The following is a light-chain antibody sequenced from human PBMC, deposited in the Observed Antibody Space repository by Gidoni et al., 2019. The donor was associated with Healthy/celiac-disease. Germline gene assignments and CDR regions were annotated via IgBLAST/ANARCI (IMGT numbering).Light chain of an antibody. V-gene: IGKV3-15*01. Sequence: IVMTQHPATLSVSPGERATLSCRASQSVSSNLAWYQQKPGQAPRLLIYGASTRATGIPARFSGSGSGTEFTLTISSLQSEDFAVYYCQQYNNWPQAFGQGTKVEIK. CDR1: QSVSSN. CDR2: GAS. CDR3: QQYNNWPQA. J-gene: IGKJ1*01.